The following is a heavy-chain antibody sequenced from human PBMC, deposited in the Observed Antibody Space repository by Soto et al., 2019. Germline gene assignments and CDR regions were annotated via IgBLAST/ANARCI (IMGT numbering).Heavy chain of an antibody. CDR1: GYTFTSYA. CDR2: INAGNGNT. J-gene: IGHJ3*02. CDR3: ARNRWYGLGAFDI. D-gene: IGHD6-13*01. V-gene: IGHV1-3*01. Sequence: ASVKVSCKASGYTFTSYAMHWVRQAPGQRLEWMGWINAGNGNTKYSQKFQGRVTITRDTSASTAYMELSSLRSEDTAVYYCARNRWYGLGAFDIWGQGTMVTVS.